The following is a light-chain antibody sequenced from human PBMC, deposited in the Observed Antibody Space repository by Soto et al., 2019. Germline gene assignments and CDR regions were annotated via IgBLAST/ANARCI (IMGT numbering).Light chain of an antibody. J-gene: IGKJ1*01. Sequence: DIVMTQSPLSLPVTPGEPASISCRSSQNLLHSNGYNYVDWYLQKPGQSPQLLIYAASNLQTGVPSRFSASGSGTDFTLTLNSLQPEDFATYYCQQGYSTPWTFGQGTKVEIK. CDR2: AAS. V-gene: IGKV2-28*01. CDR1: QNLLHSNGYNY. CDR3: QQGYSTPWT.